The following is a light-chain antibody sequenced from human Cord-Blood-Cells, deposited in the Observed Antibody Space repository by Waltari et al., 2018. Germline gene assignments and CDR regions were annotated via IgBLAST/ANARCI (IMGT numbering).Light chain of an antibody. CDR3: SSYTSSSTLV. J-gene: IGLJ1*01. Sequence: QSALTQPASVSGSPGQSITISCTGTSSDGGGYNYVPWYQQHPGKAPNLMIYEVSNRPSGVSNRFSGSKSGNTASLTISGLQAEDEADYYCSSYTSSSTLVFGTGTKVTVL. CDR1: SSDGGGYNY. V-gene: IGLV2-14*01. CDR2: EVS.